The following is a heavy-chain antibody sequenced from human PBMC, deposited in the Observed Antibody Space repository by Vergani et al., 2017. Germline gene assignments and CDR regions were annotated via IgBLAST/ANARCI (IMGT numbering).Heavy chain of an antibody. V-gene: IGHV3-30*02. CDR3: AKYLRDSTDGLPDS. CDR2: IGKDGINT. J-gene: IGHJ4*02. CDR1: GFTFSTYD. D-gene: IGHD2-21*02. Sequence: VQLVESGGGLVQPGGSLRLSCAASGFTFSTYDMHWVRQAPGKGLEWLAYIGKDGINTRYRDAVKGRFTVSRDNSKDILYLQMDSLRSEDTALYYCAKYLRDSTDGLPDSWGPGTLVIVSS.